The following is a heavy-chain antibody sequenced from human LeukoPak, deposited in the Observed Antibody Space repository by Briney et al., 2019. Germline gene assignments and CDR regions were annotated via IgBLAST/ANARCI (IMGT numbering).Heavy chain of an antibody. D-gene: IGHD1-20*01. CDR1: GYSISSGYY. Sequence: SETLSLTCAVSGYSISSGYYWGWIRQPPGKGLEWIATMYYRGSVYYNPSFKSRVTISVDTSKNQLSLKLSSVTAADTAVYFSARGISALDYWGQGTLVTVSS. CDR2: MYYRGSV. V-gene: IGHV4-38-2*01. J-gene: IGHJ4*02. CDR3: ARGISALDY.